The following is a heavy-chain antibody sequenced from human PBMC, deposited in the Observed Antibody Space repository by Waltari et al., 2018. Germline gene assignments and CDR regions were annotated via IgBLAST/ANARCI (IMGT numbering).Heavy chain of an antibody. CDR1: GFTLSNYW. CDR3: ARDGGRNLDY. J-gene: IGHJ4*02. Sequence: EVQVVDSGGGLVRPGGSLRLSCAASGFTLSNYWIHWVRQAPGKGLVWVSIMSADGSVRRYADSVKGRFTISRDNVKNMLYLQMDSLRAEDTAVYYCARDGGRNLDYWGQGTLVVVSS. V-gene: IGHV3-74*01. D-gene: IGHD6-25*01. CDR2: MSADGSVR.